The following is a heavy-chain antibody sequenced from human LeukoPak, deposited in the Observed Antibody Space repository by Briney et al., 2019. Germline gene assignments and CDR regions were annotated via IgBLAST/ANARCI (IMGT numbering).Heavy chain of an antibody. D-gene: IGHD3-3*01. CDR2: INHNGNVN. CDR3: ANGDGPNDFWSGYYPHYYYYYGMDV. CDR1: GFTFSSYW. J-gene: IGHJ6*02. Sequence: GGSLRLSCAASGFTFSSYWMNWARQAPGKGLEWVASINHNGNVNYYVDSVKGRFTISRDNSKNTLYLQMNSLRAEDTAVYYCANGDGPNDFWSGYYPHYYYYYGMDVWGQGTTVTVSS. V-gene: IGHV3-7*01.